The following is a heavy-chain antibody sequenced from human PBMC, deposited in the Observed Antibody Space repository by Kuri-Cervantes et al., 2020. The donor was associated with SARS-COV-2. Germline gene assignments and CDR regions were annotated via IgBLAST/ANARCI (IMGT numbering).Heavy chain of an antibody. J-gene: IGHJ4*02. CDR1: GFTFSSYA. D-gene: IGHD4-23*01. CDR3: AKAPRPHWDGGNSWDY. V-gene: IGHV3-23*01. Sequence: GEALKISCAASGFTFSSYAMSWGRQAPGTGLERVSAISGSGGSTYYADSVKGRFTISRDNSKNTLYLQMNSLRAEDTAVYYCAKAPRPHWDGGNSWDYWGQGTLVTVSS. CDR2: ISGSGGST.